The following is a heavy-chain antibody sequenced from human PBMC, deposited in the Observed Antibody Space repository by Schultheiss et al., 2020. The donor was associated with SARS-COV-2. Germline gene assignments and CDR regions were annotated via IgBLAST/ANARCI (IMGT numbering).Heavy chain of an antibody. CDR3: TTDYYGSGSYCPFDY. D-gene: IGHD3-10*01. CDR2: IKSKTDGGTT. CDR1: GFTFSSYW. V-gene: IGHV3-15*01. Sequence: GGSLRLSCAASGFTFSSYWMSWVRQAPGKGLEWVGRIKSKTDGGTTDYAAPVKGRFTISRDDSKNTLYLQMNSLKTEDTAVYYCTTDYYGSGSYCPFDYWGQGTLVTVSS. J-gene: IGHJ4*02.